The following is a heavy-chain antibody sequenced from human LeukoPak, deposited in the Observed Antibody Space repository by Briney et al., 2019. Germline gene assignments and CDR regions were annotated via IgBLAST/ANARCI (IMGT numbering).Heavy chain of an antibody. V-gene: IGHV4-59*01. CDR1: GGSISSYY. Sequence: SETLSLTRTVSGGSISSYYWSWIRQPPGKGLEWIGYIYYSGSTNYNPSLKSRVTISVDTSKNQFSLKLSSVTAADTAVYYCAATRIIITMVRGVIPPPDYWGQGTLVTVSS. CDR3: AATRIIITMVRGVIPPPDY. J-gene: IGHJ4*02. CDR2: IYYSGST. D-gene: IGHD3-10*01.